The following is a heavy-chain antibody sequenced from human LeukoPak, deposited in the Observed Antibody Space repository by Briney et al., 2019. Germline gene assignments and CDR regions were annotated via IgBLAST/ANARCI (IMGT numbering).Heavy chain of an antibody. J-gene: IGHJ4*02. CDR1: GFSLSTSGMC. D-gene: IGHD6-13*01. Sequence: SGPTLVNPTQTLTLTCTFSGFSLSTSGMCVSWXXXXXXXXXEWLALIDWDDDKYYSTSLKTRLTISKDTSKNQVVLTMTNMDPVDTATYYCARMYSSSWLDYWGQGTLVTVSS. V-gene: IGHV2-70*01. CDR2: IDWDDDK. CDR3: ARMYSSSWLDY.